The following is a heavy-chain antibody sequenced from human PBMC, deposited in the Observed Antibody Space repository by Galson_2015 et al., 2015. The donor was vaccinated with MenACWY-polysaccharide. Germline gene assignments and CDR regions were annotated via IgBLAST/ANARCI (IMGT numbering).Heavy chain of an antibody. V-gene: IGHV3-23*01. CDR2: FPSSGSRP. CDR1: GFTFSDYG. J-gene: IGHJ2*01. Sequence: SLRLSCAASGFTFSDYGMSWFRQAPGKGLEWVAGFPSSGSRPYYADSVRGRFSVSRDNSDNNLYLQMNSLRAEDTAMYYCAKDRSSGTSWYYFDLWGRGTLVTVSS. CDR3: AKDRSSGTSWYYFDL. D-gene: IGHD6-19*01.